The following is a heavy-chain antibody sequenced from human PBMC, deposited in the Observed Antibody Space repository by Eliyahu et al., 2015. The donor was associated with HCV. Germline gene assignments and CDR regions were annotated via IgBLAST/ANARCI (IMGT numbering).Heavy chain of an antibody. D-gene: IGHD3-10*01. V-gene: IGHV3-23*01. CDR1: GFTFSSYA. J-gene: IGHJ4*02. CDR3: AGGSGSSYNRLHY. Sequence: EVQLLESGGGLVQPGGSLTLSCAASGFTFSSYAMAWVRQAPGTGLEWVSTISTSADSTYYADSVKGRFTISRDNSKNTLYLQMNTLRAEDTALYYCAGGSGSSYNRLHYWGQGTLVTVSS. CDR2: ISTSADST.